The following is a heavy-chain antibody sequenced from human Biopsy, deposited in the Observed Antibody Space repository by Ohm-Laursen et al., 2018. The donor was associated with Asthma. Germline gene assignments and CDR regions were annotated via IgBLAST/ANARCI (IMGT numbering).Heavy chain of an antibody. D-gene: IGHD2-15*01. CDR3: AKATLCDIGKDY. Sequence: GSLRLSCAASGFTFGEYCMSWVRQVPGRGLEWVANIKHDGRENNHVDSLRGRFTIYRDNAKNSLYLQMNSLRVEDTALYYCAKATLCDIGKDYWGQGTLVTVSS. J-gene: IGHJ4*02. CDR1: GFTFGEYC. V-gene: IGHV3-7*03. CDR2: IKHDGREN.